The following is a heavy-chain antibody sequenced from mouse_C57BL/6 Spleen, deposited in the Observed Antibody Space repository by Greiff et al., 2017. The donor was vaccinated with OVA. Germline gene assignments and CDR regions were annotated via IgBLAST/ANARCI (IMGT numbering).Heavy chain of an antibody. Sequence: EVQLQQSGPELVKPGASVKISCKASGYTFTDYCMNWVKQSPGKSLEWIGDINPNNGGTSYNQKFKGKATLTVDKSSSTAYIELRSLTSEDSAVYYCARGNYYDSYAMDYWGQGTSVTVSS. J-gene: IGHJ4*01. CDR3: ARGNYYDSYAMDY. CDR2: INPNNGGT. V-gene: IGHV1-26*01. D-gene: IGHD1-1*01. CDR1: GYTFTDYC.